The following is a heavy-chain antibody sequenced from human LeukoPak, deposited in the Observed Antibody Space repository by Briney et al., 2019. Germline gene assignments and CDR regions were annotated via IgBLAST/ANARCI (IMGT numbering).Heavy chain of an antibody. D-gene: IGHD6-13*01. CDR3: TREGHSSSWERNYYYYYMDV. CDR2: IRSKAYGGTT. CDR1: GFTFGDYA. V-gene: IGHV3-49*04. J-gene: IGHJ6*03. Sequence: PGGSLRLSCTASGFTFGDYAMSWVRQAPGKGLEWVGFIRSKAYGGTTEYAASVKGRFTISRDDSKSIAYLQMNSLKTEDTAVYYCTREGHSSSWERNYYYYYMDVWGKGTTVTISS.